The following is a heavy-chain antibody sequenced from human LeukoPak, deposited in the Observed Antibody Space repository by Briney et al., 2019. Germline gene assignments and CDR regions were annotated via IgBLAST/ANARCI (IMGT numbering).Heavy chain of an antibody. CDR1: GFTFSSHA. D-gene: IGHD6-13*01. CDR2: IVGTGVSR. V-gene: IGHV3-23*01. J-gene: IGHJ4*02. Sequence: GGSLRLSCAASGFTFSSHAMSWVRQAPGKGLEWVSSIVGTGVSRDYADSVKGRFTVSRDNSNNTMYLQMNSLRAEDTAVYYCARDVAGTVDYWGQGTLVTVSS. CDR3: ARDVAGTVDY.